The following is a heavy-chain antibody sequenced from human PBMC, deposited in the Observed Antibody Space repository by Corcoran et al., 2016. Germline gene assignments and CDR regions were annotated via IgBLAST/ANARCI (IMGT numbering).Heavy chain of an antibody. CDR3: ASWTTGDDAFYI. D-gene: IGHD7-27*01. CDR2: IYYSGST. Sequence: QLQLQESGPGLVKPSETLSLTCTVSGGSISSSSYYWGWIRQPPGKGLEWIGSIYYSGSTYYTPSLKNRVTISVDTSKDQFSLKLSSVTAADTAVDYCASWTTGDDAFYIWGQGTIVSVSS. J-gene: IGHJ3*02. CDR1: GGSISSSSYY. V-gene: IGHV4-39*01.